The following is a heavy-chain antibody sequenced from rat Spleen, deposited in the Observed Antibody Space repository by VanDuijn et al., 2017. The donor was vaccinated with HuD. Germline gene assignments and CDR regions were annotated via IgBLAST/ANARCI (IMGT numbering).Heavy chain of an antibody. CDR2: ISYDGSST. CDR1: GFTFSDYY. Sequence: EVQLVESDGGLVQPGRSLKLSCAASGFTFSDYYMAWVRQAPTKGLEWVATISYDGSSTYYRDSVKGQFTISRDNAKSTLYLQMDSLRSEDTATYYCARQGGYNSYVMDAWGQGASVTVSS. CDR3: ARQGGYNSYVMDA. D-gene: IGHD1-4*01. J-gene: IGHJ4*01. V-gene: IGHV5-29*01.